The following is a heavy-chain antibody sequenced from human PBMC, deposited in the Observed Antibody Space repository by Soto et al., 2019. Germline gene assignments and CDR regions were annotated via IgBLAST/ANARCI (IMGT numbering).Heavy chain of an antibody. J-gene: IGHJ5*02. V-gene: IGHV4-59*08. CDR1: GGSISSYY. D-gene: IGHD4-17*01. Sequence: LALTCTVSGGSISSYYWSWIRQPPGKGLEWIGYIYYSGSTNYNPSLKSRVTISVDTSKNQFSLKLSSVTVADTAVYYCARHLTYGRNWFDPWGQGTLVTVSS. CDR3: ARHLTYGRNWFDP. CDR2: IYYSGST.